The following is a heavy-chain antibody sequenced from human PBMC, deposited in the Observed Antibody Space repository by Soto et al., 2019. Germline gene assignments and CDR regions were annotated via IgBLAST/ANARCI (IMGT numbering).Heavy chain of an antibody. J-gene: IGHJ6*02. Sequence: QVQLVESGGGVVQPGRSLRLSCAASGFTFSSYGMHWVRQAPGKGLEWVAVISYDGSNKYYADSVKGRFTISRDNSKNTLYLQMNSLRAEDTAVYYCAKDGRLGESYYYYGMDVWGQGTTVTVSS. V-gene: IGHV3-30*18. CDR3: AKDGRLGESYYYYGMDV. CDR2: ISYDGSNK. CDR1: GFTFSSYG. D-gene: IGHD3-16*01.